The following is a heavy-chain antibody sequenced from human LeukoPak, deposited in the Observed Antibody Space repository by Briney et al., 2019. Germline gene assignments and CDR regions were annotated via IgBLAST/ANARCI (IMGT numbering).Heavy chain of an antibody. CDR1: GFTFSSYW. V-gene: IGHV3-7*04. CDR2: IKQDGSDK. Sequence: GGSLRLSCAASGFTFSSYWMSWVRQAPGKGLEWVANIKQDGSDKYYVDSVKGRFTISTDNAKNSLYLQMNSLRAEDTAVYYCARDPYDSSWGLCYFDIWGQGNMVTVSS. D-gene: IGHD3-22*01. CDR3: ARDPYDSSWGLCYFDI. J-gene: IGHJ4*02.